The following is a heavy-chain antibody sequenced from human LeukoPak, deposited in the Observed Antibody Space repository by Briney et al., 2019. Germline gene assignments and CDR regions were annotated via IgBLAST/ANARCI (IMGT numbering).Heavy chain of an antibody. V-gene: IGHV4-4*08. Sequence: SETLSLTCTVSGDSISGHYYSWIRQPPGKGLEWIGRIYSSGSTNYNPSLKSRVTISVDTSKNQFSLRLTSVTAADTAVYYCARGVRIAASGTWFDPWGQGTLVTVSS. CDR1: GDSISGHY. CDR3: ARGVRIAASGTWFDP. J-gene: IGHJ5*02. CDR2: IYSSGST. D-gene: IGHD6-13*01.